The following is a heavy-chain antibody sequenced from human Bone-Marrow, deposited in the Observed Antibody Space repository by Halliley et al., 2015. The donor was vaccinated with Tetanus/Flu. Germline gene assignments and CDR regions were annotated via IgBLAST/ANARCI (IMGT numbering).Heavy chain of an antibody. CDR2: TYPDDSDT. CDR1: GYGFNTYW. V-gene: IGHV5-51*01. CDR3: ARRHDWGLDY. J-gene: IGHJ4*02. Sequence: QLVQSGAEVKKPGESLKISCKCSGYGFNTYWIGWVRQMPGKGLECMGITYPDDSDTRYSQSFQGRVTMSVDRSTNTAYLQWSSLKASDTAIYYCARRHDWGLDYWGQGTLVTVSS. D-gene: IGHD7-27*01.